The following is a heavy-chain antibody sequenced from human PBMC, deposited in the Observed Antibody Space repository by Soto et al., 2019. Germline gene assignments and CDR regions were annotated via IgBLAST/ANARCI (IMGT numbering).Heavy chain of an antibody. CDR2: IYYSGST. J-gene: IGHJ3*02. Sequence: SETLSLTCTVSGGSISSSSYYWGWIRQPPGKGLEWIGSIYYSGSTYYNPSLKSRVTISVDTSKNQFSLKLSSVTAADTAVYYCARPNPSYSSSDDAFDIWGQGTMVTVSS. CDR3: ARPNPSYSSSDDAFDI. V-gene: IGHV4-39*01. D-gene: IGHD6-6*01. CDR1: GGSISSSSYY.